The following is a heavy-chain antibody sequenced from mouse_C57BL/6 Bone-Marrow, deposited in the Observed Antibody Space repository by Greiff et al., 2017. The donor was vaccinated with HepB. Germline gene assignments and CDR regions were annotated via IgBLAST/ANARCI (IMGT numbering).Heavy chain of an antibody. CDR1: GYTFTSYW. Sequence: QVQLQQPGAELVMPGASVKLSCKASGYTFTSYWMHWVKQRPGQGLEWIGEIDPSDSYTNYNQKFKGKSTVTVDKSSSTAYMQLSSLTSEDSAVYYCARLRREYYYAMDYWGQGTSVTVSS. CDR2: IDPSDSYT. V-gene: IGHV1-69*01. J-gene: IGHJ4*01. D-gene: IGHD1-2*01. CDR3: ARLRREYYYAMDY.